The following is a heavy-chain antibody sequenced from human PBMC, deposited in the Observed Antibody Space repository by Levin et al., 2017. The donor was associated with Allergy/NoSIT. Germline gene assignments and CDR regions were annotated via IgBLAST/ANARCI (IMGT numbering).Heavy chain of an antibody. J-gene: IGHJ3*02. V-gene: IGHV3-21*01. Sequence: KGLEWVSSISTTSSYIYYAGSVKGRFTISRDNAKNSLYLQMNSLRAEDTAVYYCAREGDCTTTRCYTAAFDIWGQGAMVTVSS. CDR3: AREGDCTTTRCYTAAFDI. D-gene: IGHD2-2*02. CDR2: ISTTSSYI.